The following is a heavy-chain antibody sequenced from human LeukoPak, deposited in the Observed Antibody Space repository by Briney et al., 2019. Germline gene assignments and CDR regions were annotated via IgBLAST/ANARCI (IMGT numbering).Heavy chain of an antibody. CDR1: GYTFTSYG. CDR3: ARRDIVTGFEN. Sequence: VASVKVSCKASGYTFTSYGISWVRQAPGQGLEWMGWINPNNGATDYAQKFQGRVSMTRDTSITTAYMELGRLRFDDTAVYYCARRDIVTGFENWGQGTLVTVSS. D-gene: IGHD3-9*01. CDR2: INPNNGAT. V-gene: IGHV1-2*02. J-gene: IGHJ4*02.